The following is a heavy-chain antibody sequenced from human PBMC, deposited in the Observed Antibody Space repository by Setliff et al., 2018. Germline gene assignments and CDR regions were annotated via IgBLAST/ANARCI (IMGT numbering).Heavy chain of an antibody. D-gene: IGHD7-27*01. CDR2: IFHDGSDI. CDR3: AGVHWTTNWFLHY. J-gene: IGHJ4*01. Sequence: PGGSLRLSCAASGFAFDSYDMHWVRQAPGKGLEWVAIIFHDGSDIYYGDSVQGRFAIARDNSKNTLYLQMNSLRSDDTAVYYCAGVHWTTNWFLHYWGQGTLVTVSS. CDR1: GFAFDSYD. V-gene: IGHV3-30*03.